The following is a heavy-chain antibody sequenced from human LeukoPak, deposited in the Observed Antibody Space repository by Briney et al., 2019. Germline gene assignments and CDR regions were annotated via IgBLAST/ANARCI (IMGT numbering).Heavy chain of an antibody. CDR1: GGSISSGGYS. Sequence: PSETLSLTCAVSGGSISSGGYSWSWIRQPPGKGLEWIGYIYHSGSTYYNPSLKSRVTISVDTSKNQFPLKLSSVTAADTAVYYCARLGSGSYARFDYWGQGTLVTVSS. J-gene: IGHJ4*02. CDR2: IYHSGST. V-gene: IGHV4-30-2*01. CDR3: ARLGSGSYARFDY. D-gene: IGHD1-26*01.